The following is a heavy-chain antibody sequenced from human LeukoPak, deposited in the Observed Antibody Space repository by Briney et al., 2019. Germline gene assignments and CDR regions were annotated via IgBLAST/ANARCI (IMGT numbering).Heavy chain of an antibody. J-gene: IGHJ4*02. CDR2: INHCGGT. V-gene: IGHV4-34*01. CDR3: ARWRDYGDYVDY. CDR1: GGSTSSYY. Sequence: PSETLSLTCTVSGGSTSSYYWSWLRQPPGKGLEGIGEINHCGGTNYNPSLKSRVTISVDTSKNQFSLKLSSVTAADTAVYYCARWRDYGDYVDYWGQGTLVTVSS. D-gene: IGHD4-17*01.